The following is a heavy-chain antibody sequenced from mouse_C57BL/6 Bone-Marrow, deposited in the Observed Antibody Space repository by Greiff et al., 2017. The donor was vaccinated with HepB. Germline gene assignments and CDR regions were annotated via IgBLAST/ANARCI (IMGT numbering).Heavy chain of an antibody. V-gene: IGHV1-80*01. CDR2: IYPGDGDT. J-gene: IGHJ2*01. Sequence: LQQSGASVKISCKASGYAFSSYWMNWVKQRPGKGLEWIGQIYPGDGDTNYNGKFKGKATLTADKSSSTAYMQLSSLTSEDSAVYFCAREGSYGSSYDFDYWGQGTTLTVSS. D-gene: IGHD1-1*01. CDR3: AREGSYGSSYDFDY. CDR1: GYAFSSYW.